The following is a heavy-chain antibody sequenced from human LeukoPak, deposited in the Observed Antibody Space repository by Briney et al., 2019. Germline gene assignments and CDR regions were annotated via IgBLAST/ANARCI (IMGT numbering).Heavy chain of an antibody. D-gene: IGHD3-22*01. V-gene: IGHV3-20*04. Sequence: GGSLRLSCAASGFTFDDYGMSWVRQAPGKGLEWVSGINWNGGSTGYADSVKGRFTISRDNAKNSLYLQMNSLRAEDTALYYCARVVGYDSSGYLDYWGQGTLVTVSS. CDR3: ARVVGYDSSGYLDY. CDR1: GFTFDDYG. J-gene: IGHJ4*02. CDR2: INWNGGST.